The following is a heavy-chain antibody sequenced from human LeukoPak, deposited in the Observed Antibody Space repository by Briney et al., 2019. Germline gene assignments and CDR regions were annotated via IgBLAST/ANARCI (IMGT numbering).Heavy chain of an antibody. CDR1: GGSISSGDSY. Sequence: PSETLSLTCTVSGGSISSGDSYWGWIRQPPGKGLEWLGTIYCSGTTYYNPSLKSRVTISGDSSKNQFSLKLNSVTAADTAVYYCARQMMGSTWVIQHWGQGTLVTVSS. CDR2: IYCSGTT. D-gene: IGHD6-13*01. CDR3: ARQMMGSTWVIQH. J-gene: IGHJ1*01. V-gene: IGHV4-39*01.